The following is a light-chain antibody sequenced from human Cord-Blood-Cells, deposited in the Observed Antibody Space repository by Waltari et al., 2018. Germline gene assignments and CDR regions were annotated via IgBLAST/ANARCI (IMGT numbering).Light chain of an antibody. J-gene: IGLJ3*02. V-gene: IGLV3-19*01. CDR2: GKN. Sequence: SSELTQDPAVSVALGQTVRITCQGDSPRSYYASWYQQKPGQAPVLFIYGKNNRPSGIPDRFSGSSSGNTASLTITGAQAEDEADYYCNSRDSSGNHWVFGGGTKLTFL. CDR3: NSRDSSGNHWV. CDR1: SPRSYY.